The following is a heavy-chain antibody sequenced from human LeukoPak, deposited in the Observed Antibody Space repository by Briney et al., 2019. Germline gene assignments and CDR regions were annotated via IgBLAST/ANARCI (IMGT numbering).Heavy chain of an antibody. J-gene: IGHJ6*03. CDR2: INAGNGNT. Sequence: ASVKVSCKASGYTFTSYAMHWVRQAPGQRLEWMGWINAGNGNTKYSQEFQGRVTITRDTSASTAYMELSSLRSEDMAVYYCARGGGAIVPAAMPDYYYMDVWGKGTTVTVSS. V-gene: IGHV1-3*03. CDR1: GYTFTSYA. D-gene: IGHD2-2*01. CDR3: ARGGGAIVPAAMPDYYYMDV.